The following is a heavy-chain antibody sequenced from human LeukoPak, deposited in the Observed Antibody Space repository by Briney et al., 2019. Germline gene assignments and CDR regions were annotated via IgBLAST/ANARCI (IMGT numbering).Heavy chain of an antibody. CDR2: IYYSGST. CDR3: ARGGYYHDFWSGRSGGFDP. D-gene: IGHD3-3*01. Sequence: PSETLSLTCTVSGGSISSYYWSWIRQPPGKGLEWIGYIYYSGSTNYNPSLKSRVTISVDTSKNQFSLKLSSVTAADTAVYYCARGGYYHDFWSGRSGGFDPWGQGTLVTVSS. J-gene: IGHJ5*02. CDR1: GGSISSYY. V-gene: IGHV4-59*01.